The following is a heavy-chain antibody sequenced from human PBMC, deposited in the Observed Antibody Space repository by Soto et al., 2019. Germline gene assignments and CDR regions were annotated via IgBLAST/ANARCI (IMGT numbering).Heavy chain of an antibody. CDR3: ATGVTVIGTFEF. CDR2: FDPEDGET. J-gene: IGHJ4*02. CDR1: GHTLTELP. Sequence: QVQLTQSGPEVKKPGASVKVSCKVSGHTLTELPMHWVRQAPGKGLEWMGGFDPEDGETIYAQKFQGRVTMTEDPSTDPACMELSGLTCEDTTVFYCATGVTVIGTFEFWGQGTLLSVSS. D-gene: IGHD2-21*01. V-gene: IGHV1-24*01.